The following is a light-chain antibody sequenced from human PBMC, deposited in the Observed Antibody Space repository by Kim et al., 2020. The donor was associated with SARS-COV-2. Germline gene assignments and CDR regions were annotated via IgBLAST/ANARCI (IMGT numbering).Light chain of an antibody. CDR1: SGHSSYA. V-gene: IGLV4-69*01. CDR3: QTWGTGIPVV. CDR2: LNSDGSH. J-gene: IGLJ2*01. Sequence: AKLTCTLSSGHSSYAIAWHQQQPEKGPRYLMKLNSDGSHSKGDGIPDRFSGSSSGAERYLTISSLQSEDEADYYCQTWGTGIPVVFGGGTQLTVL.